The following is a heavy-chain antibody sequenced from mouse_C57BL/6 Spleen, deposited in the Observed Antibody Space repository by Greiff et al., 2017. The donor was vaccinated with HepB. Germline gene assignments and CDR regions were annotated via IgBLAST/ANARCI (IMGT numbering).Heavy chain of an antibody. CDR2: IDPETGGT. Sequence: VQLQQSGAELVRPGASVTLSCKASGYTFTDYEMHWVKQTPVHGLEWIGAIDPETGGTAYNQKFKGKAILTADKSSSTAYMELRSLTSEDSAVYYCTRRYYRNYDWYFDVWGTGTTVTVSS. D-gene: IGHD2-5*01. CDR1: GYTFTDYE. CDR3: TRRYYRNYDWYFDV. V-gene: IGHV1-15*01. J-gene: IGHJ1*03.